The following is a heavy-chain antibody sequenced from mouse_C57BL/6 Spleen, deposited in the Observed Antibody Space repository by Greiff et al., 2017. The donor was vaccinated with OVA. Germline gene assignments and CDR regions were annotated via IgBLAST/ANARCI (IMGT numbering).Heavy chain of an antibody. CDR3: ARSHGAFAY. Sequence: QVQLKQPGAELVRPGSSVKLSCKASGYTFTSYWMDWVNQRPGQGLEWIGNIYPSDSETHYNQKFKDKATLTVDKSSSTAYMQLSSLTSEDSAVYYCARSHGAFAYWGQGTLVTVSA. V-gene: IGHV1-61*01. J-gene: IGHJ3*01. D-gene: IGHD1-1*01. CDR1: GYTFTSYW. CDR2: IYPSDSET.